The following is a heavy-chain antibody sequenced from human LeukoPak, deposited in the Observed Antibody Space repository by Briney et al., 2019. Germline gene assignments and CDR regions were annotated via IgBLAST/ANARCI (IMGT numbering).Heavy chain of an antibody. Sequence: SETPSLTCAVYGGSFSGYYWSWIRQPPGKGLEWIGEINHSGSTNYNPSLKSRVTISVDTSKNQFSLKLSSVTAADTAVYYCARSVTYYDFWSGFEGYFDYWGQGTLVTVSS. CDR2: INHSGST. D-gene: IGHD3-3*01. J-gene: IGHJ4*02. CDR1: GGSFSGYY. V-gene: IGHV4-34*01. CDR3: ARSVTYYDFWSGFEGYFDY.